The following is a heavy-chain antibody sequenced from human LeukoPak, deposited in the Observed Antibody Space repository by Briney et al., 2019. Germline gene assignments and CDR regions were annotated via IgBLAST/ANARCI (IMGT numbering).Heavy chain of an antibody. D-gene: IGHD5/OR15-5a*01. J-gene: IGHJ3*02. Sequence: PSETLSLTCAVSGDSISNHIYYWDWIRQTPGKGLEWIGAVYYTGNAYYNPSLKRRVTISVDTSDNRFSLHLSSVNAADTAIYYCARLRALSGHRGAFDIWGQGTLVTVSS. V-gene: IGHV4-39*01. CDR1: GDSISNHIYY. CDR3: ARLRALSGHRGAFDI. CDR2: VYYTGNA.